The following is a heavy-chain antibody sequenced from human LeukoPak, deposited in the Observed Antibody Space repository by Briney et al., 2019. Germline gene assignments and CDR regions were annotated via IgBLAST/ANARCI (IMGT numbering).Heavy chain of an antibody. V-gene: IGHV1-69*01. Sequence: SVKVSCKASGGTFSSYAISWVRQAPGQGLEWMGGIIPIFGTANYAQKFQGRVTITADESTSTAYMELSSLRSEDTAVYYCARDLAARSEGYAFDIWGQGTMVTVSS. J-gene: IGHJ3*02. D-gene: IGHD6-6*01. CDR3: ARDLAARSEGYAFDI. CDR1: GGTFSSYA. CDR2: IIPIFGTA.